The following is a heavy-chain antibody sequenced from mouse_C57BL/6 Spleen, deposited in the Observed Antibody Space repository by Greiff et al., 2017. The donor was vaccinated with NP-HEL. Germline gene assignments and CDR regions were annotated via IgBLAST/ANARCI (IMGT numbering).Heavy chain of an antibody. Sequence: VQLKQSGAELVKPGASVKLSCTASGFNIKDYYMHWVKQRTEQGLEWIGRIDPEDGETKYAPNFQGKATITADTSSNTAYLQLSSLTSEDTAVYYCARAYYGSSPWYFDVWGTGTTVTVSS. J-gene: IGHJ1*03. V-gene: IGHV14-2*01. CDR3: ARAYYGSSPWYFDV. CDR1: GFNIKDYY. D-gene: IGHD1-1*01. CDR2: IDPEDGET.